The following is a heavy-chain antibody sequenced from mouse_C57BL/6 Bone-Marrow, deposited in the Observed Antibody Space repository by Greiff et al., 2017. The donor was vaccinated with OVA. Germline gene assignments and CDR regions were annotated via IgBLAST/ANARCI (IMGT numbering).Heavy chain of an antibody. J-gene: IGHJ2*01. Sequence: EVQRVESGAELVRPGASVKLSCTASGFNIKDDYMHWVKQRPEQGLEWIGWIDPENGDTEYASKFQGKATITADTSSNTAYLQLSSLTSEDTAVYYCTTSDYYGSSRFDYWGQGTTLTVSS. D-gene: IGHD1-1*01. V-gene: IGHV14-4*01. CDR2: IDPENGDT. CDR1: GFNIKDDY. CDR3: TTSDYYGSSRFDY.